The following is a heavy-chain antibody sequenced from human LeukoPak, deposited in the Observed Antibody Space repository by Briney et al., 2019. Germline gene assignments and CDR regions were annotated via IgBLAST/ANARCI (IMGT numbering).Heavy chain of an antibody. CDR1: GGSFSGYY. CDR2: INHSGGT. V-gene: IGHV4-34*01. CDR3: ARGHYKTYYDILTGYYYFDY. D-gene: IGHD3-9*01. J-gene: IGHJ4*02. Sequence: PSETLSLTCAVYGGSFSGYYWSWIRQPPGKGLEWIGEINHSGGTNYNPSLKSRVTISVDTSKNQFSLKLSSVTAADTAVYYCARGHYKTYYDILTGYYYFDYWGQGTLVTVSS.